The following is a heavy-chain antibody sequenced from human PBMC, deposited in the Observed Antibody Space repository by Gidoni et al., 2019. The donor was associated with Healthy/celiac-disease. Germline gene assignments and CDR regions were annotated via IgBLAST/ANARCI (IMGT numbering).Heavy chain of an antibody. CDR1: GGSFSGYY. CDR2: INHSGST. CDR3: ARGRAKSVYCSSTSCSRYGMDV. D-gene: IGHD2-2*01. V-gene: IGHV4-34*01. Sequence: QVQLQQWGAGLLKPSETLSLTCAVYGGSFSGYYWSWIRQPPGKGLEWIGEINHSGSTNYNPSRKSRVTISVDTSKNQFSLKLSSVTAADTAVYYCARGRAKSVYCSSTSCSRYGMDVWGQGTTVTVSS. J-gene: IGHJ6*02.